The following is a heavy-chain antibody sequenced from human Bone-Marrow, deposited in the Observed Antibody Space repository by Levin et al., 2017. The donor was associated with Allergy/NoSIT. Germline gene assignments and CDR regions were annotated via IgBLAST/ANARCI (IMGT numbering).Heavy chain of an antibody. V-gene: IGHV3-9*01. CDR3: VKDKAAAGTHDSFDI. CDR2: ISWNSGRV. J-gene: IGHJ3*02. Sequence: GGSLRLSCLASGFTFEDFAMHWVRQGPGKGLEWVSGISWNSGRVGYADSVKDRFTISRDNAKNSLYLQMNSLRPEDTALYYCVKDKAAAGTHDSFDIWGPGTMVTVSA. CDR1: GFTFEDFA. D-gene: IGHD6-13*01.